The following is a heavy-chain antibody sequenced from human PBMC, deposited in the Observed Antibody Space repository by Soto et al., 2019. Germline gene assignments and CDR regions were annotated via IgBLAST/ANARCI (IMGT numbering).Heavy chain of an antibody. V-gene: IGHV3-23*01. CDR2: ITGNGGT. D-gene: IGHD3-22*01. CDR1: GFTFSIYA. J-gene: IGHJ4*02. CDR3: AKDAPGSGWLSDY. Sequence: PGGSLRLSCAASGFTFSIYAMSWVRQAPGKGLEWVSTITGNGGTSYADFVRGRFTISRDNSKNTLYLQMNSLRAEDTAVYYCAKDAPGSGWLSDYWGQGPLATVSS.